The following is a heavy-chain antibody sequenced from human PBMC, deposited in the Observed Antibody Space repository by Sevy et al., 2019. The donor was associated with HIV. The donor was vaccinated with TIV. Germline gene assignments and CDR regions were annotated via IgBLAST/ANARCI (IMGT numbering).Heavy chain of an antibody. V-gene: IGHV1-2*02. J-gene: IGHJ6*02. CDR1: GYTFTGYY. D-gene: IGHD6-19*01. Sequence: ASVKVSCKASGYTFTGYYMHWVRQAPGQGLEWMGWINPNSGGTNYAQKFQGRVTMTRDTSISTAYMELSRLRADDTAVYYCAQADGAYSSGWYEGLYYGMDVWGQGTTVTVSS. CDR3: AQADGAYSSGWYEGLYYGMDV. CDR2: INPNSGGT.